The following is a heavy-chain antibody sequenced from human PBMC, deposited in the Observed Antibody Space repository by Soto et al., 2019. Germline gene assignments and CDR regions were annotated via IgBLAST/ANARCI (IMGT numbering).Heavy chain of an antibody. D-gene: IGHD3-9*01. CDR2: ISSSSSYI. CDR1: GFTFSSYS. Sequence: GGSLRLSCAASGFTFSSYSMNWVRQAPGKGLEWVSSISSSSSYIYYADSVKGRFTISRDNAKNSLYLQMNSLRAEDTAVYYCARGGYYDILTGYYNKYYFDYWGQGTLVTVSS. V-gene: IGHV3-21*01. J-gene: IGHJ4*02. CDR3: ARGGYYDILTGYYNKYYFDY.